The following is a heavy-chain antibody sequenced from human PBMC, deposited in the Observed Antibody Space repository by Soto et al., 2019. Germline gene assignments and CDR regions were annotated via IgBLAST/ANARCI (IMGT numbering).Heavy chain of an antibody. CDR2: INPSGGST. CDR1: GYTFTGYY. V-gene: IGHV1-46*01. Sequence: ASVKVSCKASGYTFTGYYMHWVLQAPGQGLEWMGIINPSGGSTSYAQRFQGRVTMTRDTSTSTVYMELSSLRSEDTAVYYCARSQLVDTAMASYYYYGMDVWGQGTTVTVSS. CDR3: ARSQLVDTAMASYYYYGMDV. J-gene: IGHJ6*02. D-gene: IGHD5-18*01.